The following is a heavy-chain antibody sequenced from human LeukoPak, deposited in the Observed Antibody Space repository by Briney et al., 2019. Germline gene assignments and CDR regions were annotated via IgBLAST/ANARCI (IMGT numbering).Heavy chain of an antibody. CDR2: ISAYNGNT. V-gene: IGHV1-18*04. Sequence: GAPVKVSCKASGYTFTSYGISWVRQAPGQGLEWMGWISAYNGNTNYAQKLQGRVTMTTDTSTSTAYMELRSLRSDDTAVYYCARSPLYCSGGSCTNWFDPWGQGTLVTVSS. CDR3: ARSPLYCSGGSCTNWFDP. CDR1: GYTFTSYG. D-gene: IGHD2-15*01. J-gene: IGHJ5*02.